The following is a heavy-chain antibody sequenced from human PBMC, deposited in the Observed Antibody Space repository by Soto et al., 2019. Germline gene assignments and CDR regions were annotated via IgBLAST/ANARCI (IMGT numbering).Heavy chain of an antibody. CDR2: IYYSGST. D-gene: IGHD3-22*01. CDR1: GGSISSYY. J-gene: IGHJ3*02. V-gene: IGHV4-59*01. Sequence: PSETLSLTCTVSGGSISSYYWSWILQPPGKXLEWIGYIYYSGSTNYNPSLKSRVTISVDTSKNQFSLKLSSVTAADTAVYYCAREGYYDSSGPVSGAFDIWGQGTMVTVSS. CDR3: AREGYYDSSGPVSGAFDI.